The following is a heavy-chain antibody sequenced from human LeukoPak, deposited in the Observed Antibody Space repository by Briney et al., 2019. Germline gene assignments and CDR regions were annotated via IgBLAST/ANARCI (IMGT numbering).Heavy chain of an antibody. CDR1: GYTFTGYY. CDR3: AREFTGLGGYFDF. J-gene: IGHJ4*02. CDR2: INPKNDGT. Sequence: ASVKVSCKASGYTFTGYYMHWVRQAPGQGLEWMGWINPKNDGTNYAQKFQGRVTITRDTSTSTAHMELSRLRSDDTAMYYCAREFTGLGGYFDFWGQGTLVTVSS. D-gene: IGHD1-1*01. V-gene: IGHV1-2*02.